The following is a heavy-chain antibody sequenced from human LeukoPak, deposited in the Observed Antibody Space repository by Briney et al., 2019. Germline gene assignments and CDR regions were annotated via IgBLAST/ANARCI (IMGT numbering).Heavy chain of an antibody. CDR3: TKNPTSGVAFTFDI. Sequence: GRSLRLSCAVSGLTFHDYAMHWVRQAPGKGLEWVSGISWNGGHIAYADSVKGRFTISRDNAKNSLYLQMNSLRAEDTALYYCTKNPTSGVAFTFDIWGQGTVVTVSS. CDR1: GLTFHDYA. D-gene: IGHD2-8*01. CDR2: ISWNGGHI. J-gene: IGHJ3*02. V-gene: IGHV3-9*01.